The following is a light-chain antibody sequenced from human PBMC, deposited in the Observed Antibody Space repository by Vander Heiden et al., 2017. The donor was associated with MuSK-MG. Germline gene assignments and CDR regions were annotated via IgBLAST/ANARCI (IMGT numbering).Light chain of an antibody. V-gene: IGLV1-44*01. Sequence: QSVLAQPPSASGTPGQRVTISCSGSSSNIGSNTVNWYLQLPGTAPKLLIYSNNQRPSGVPDRFSGSKSGTSASLDISGLQSEDEADYYCAEWDDSLNGLVFGGGTKLTVL. CDR3: AEWDDSLNGLV. CDR2: SNN. J-gene: IGLJ3*02. CDR1: SSNIGSNT.